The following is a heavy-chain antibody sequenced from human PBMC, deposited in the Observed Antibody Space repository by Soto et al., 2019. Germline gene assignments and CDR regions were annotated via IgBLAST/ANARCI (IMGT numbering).Heavy chain of an antibody. CDR1: GGSISSGGYY. Sequence: PSETLSLTCTVSGGSISSGGYYWSWIRQHPGKGLESIGYIYYSGSTYYNPSLKSRVTISVDTSKNQFSLKLSSVTAADTAVYYCARWPQLEPRFDYWGQGTLVTVSS. J-gene: IGHJ4*02. CDR2: IYYSGST. D-gene: IGHD1-1*01. V-gene: IGHV4-31*03. CDR3: ARWPQLEPRFDY.